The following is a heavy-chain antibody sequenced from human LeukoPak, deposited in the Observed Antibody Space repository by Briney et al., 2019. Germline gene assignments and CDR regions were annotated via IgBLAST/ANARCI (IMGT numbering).Heavy chain of an antibody. J-gene: IGHJ3*02. V-gene: IGHV4-39*07. Sequence: PSETLFLTCSVSGGSVSTSGYYWGWIRQPPGKGLEFIGTLHYSGSTHYNPSLESRVTISVDTSKNQFSLKLSSVTSADTAIYYCARDWDGAYDFNTFDIWGQGTMVTVSS. CDR3: ARDWDGAYDFNTFDI. CDR2: LHYSGST. CDR1: GGSVSTSGYY. D-gene: IGHD5-12*01.